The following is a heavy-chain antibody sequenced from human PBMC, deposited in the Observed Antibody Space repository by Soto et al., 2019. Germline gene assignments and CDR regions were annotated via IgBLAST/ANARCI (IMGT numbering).Heavy chain of an antibody. J-gene: IGHJ4*02. V-gene: IGHV3-7*01. D-gene: IGHD5-18*01. CDR2: IKQDGSEK. Sequence: EVQLVETGGGLIQPGESLRLSCAASGFTVSTNYMSWVRQAPGKGLEWVANIKQDGSEKYYVDSVKGRFTISRDNAKNSLYLQLNSLRAEDTAVYYCARGTPRGYSYDWGQGTLVTVSS. CDR3: ARGTPRGYSYD. CDR1: GFTVSTNY.